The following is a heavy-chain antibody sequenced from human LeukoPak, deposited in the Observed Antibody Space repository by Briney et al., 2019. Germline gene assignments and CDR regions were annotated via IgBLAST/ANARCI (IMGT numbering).Heavy chain of an antibody. D-gene: IGHD3-22*01. Sequence: GGSLRLSCAASGFPLSSYSINWVRQAPGKGLEWVSYINIDSITVNYADSVKGRFTISRDNAKNSLYLQMNSLRAEDTAVYYCAKDLLWYYYDGRGYTDDSWGQGTLVTVSS. J-gene: IGHJ4*02. V-gene: IGHV3-48*01. CDR1: GFPLSSYS. CDR3: AKDLLWYYYDGRGYTDDS. CDR2: INIDSITV.